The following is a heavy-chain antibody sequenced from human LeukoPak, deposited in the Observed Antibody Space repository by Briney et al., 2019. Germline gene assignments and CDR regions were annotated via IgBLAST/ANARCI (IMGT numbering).Heavy chain of an antibody. Sequence: ASVKVSCKASGGTFSSYAISWVRQAPGQGLEWMGGIIPIFGTANYAQKFQGRVTITADESTSTAYMEPSSLRSEDTAVYYCARGRVYYDSSGYYNYFDYWGQGTLVTVSS. V-gene: IGHV1-69*13. CDR2: IIPIFGTA. J-gene: IGHJ4*02. CDR3: ARGRVYYDSSGYYNYFDY. CDR1: GGTFSSYA. D-gene: IGHD3-22*01.